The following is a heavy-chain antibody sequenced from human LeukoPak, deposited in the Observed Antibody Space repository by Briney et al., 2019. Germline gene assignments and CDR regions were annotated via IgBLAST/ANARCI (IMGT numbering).Heavy chain of an antibody. V-gene: IGHV4-4*09. D-gene: IGHD1-26*01. CDR2: IFTTEVT. J-gene: IGHJ5*02. CDR3: ARSDGIVGEEAWFDP. Sequence: ASETLSLTCSVSGGSIGTFHWHWIRQPPGKGLEWIGYIFTTEVTNYSPSLKSRVTISVDTSKNRFSLRLSSVTAADTAVYYCARSDGIVGEEAWFDPWGQGTLVTVSS. CDR1: GGSIGTFH.